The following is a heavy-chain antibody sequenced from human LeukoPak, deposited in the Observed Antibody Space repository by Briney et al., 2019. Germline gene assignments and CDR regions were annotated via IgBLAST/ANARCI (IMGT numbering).Heavy chain of an antibody. CDR2: INPNSGGT. J-gene: IGHJ3*02. CDR3: ARDGKPDAFDI. Sequence: VASVKVSCKASGYTFTGYYIHWVRQAPGQGLEWMGWINPNSGGTNYAQKFRGRVTMTRDTSISTAYMELSRLRSDDTAVYYCARDGKPDAFDIWGQGTMVTVSS. D-gene: IGHD1-26*01. CDR1: GYTFTGYY. V-gene: IGHV1-2*02.